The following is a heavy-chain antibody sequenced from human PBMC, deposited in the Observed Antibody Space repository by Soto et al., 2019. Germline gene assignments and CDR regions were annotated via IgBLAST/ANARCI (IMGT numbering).Heavy chain of an antibody. J-gene: IGHJ6*02. V-gene: IGHV1-46*01. CDR2: INPSGGST. D-gene: IGHD5-18*01. CDR1: GYTFTSYY. CDR3: ARDGPGGYSYGFDYYYYGMDV. Sequence: ASVKVSCKASGYTFTSYYMHWVRQAPGHGLEWMGIINPSGGSTSYAQKFQGRVTMTRDTSTSTVYMELSSLRSEDTAVYYCARDGPGGYSYGFDYYYYGMDVWGQGTTVTVSS.